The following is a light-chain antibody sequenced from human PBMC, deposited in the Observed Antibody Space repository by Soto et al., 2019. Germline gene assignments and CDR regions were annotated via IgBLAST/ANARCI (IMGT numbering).Light chain of an antibody. J-gene: IGKJ3*01. Sequence: DIQMTQSPSSVSASVGDRVTITCRASQGISSWLAWYQQKPGKAPELLIYAASSLQSGVPSRFSGSGSGTEFTLTISSLQPEDFAVYYCQQSYSIPFTFGPGTKSGSQT. CDR2: AAS. CDR3: QQSYSIPFT. V-gene: IGKV1-12*01. CDR1: QGISSW.